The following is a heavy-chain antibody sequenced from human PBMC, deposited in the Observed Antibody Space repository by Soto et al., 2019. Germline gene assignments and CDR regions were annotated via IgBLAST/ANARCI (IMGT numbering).Heavy chain of an antibody. Sequence: SETLSLTCTVSGGSISSSSYYWGWIRQPPGKGLEWIGSIYYSGSTYYNPSLKSRVTISVDTSKNQFSLTLSSVTAADTAVYYCARHGTGTFDYWGQGTLVTVSS. CDR1: GGSISSSSYY. V-gene: IGHV4-39*01. CDR3: ARHGTGTFDY. D-gene: IGHD1-1*01. J-gene: IGHJ4*02. CDR2: IYYSGST.